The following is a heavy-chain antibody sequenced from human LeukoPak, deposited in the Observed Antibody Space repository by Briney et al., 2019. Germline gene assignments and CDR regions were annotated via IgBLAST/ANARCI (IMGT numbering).Heavy chain of an antibody. CDR1: GFTFSSYA. V-gene: IGHV3-64*01. Sequence: GGSLRLSCAASGFTFSSYAMHWVRQAPGKGLEYVSAISSNGGSTYYANSVKVRFTIPRDNSKNTLYLQMGSLRAEDMAVYYCARESLDYGDYGWYFDLWGRGTLVTVSS. CDR2: ISSNGGST. J-gene: IGHJ2*01. D-gene: IGHD4-17*01. CDR3: ARESLDYGDYGWYFDL.